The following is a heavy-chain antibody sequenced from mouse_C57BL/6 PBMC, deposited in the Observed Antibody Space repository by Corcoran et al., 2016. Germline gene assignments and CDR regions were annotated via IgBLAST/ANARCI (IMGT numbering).Heavy chain of an antibody. Sequence: QVPLQQSGAELARPGASVKLSCKASGYTFTSYVISWVQQRTGQGLAWIGEIYPRSGTTYYNEKFKGKATLTADKSSSTAYMELRSLTSEDSAVYFWAREWNDGYYRAYFDVWGTGTTVTVSS. CDR3: AREWNDGYYRAYFDV. J-gene: IGHJ1*03. CDR2: IYPRSGTT. CDR1: GYTFTSYV. V-gene: IGHV1-81*01. D-gene: IGHD2-3*01.